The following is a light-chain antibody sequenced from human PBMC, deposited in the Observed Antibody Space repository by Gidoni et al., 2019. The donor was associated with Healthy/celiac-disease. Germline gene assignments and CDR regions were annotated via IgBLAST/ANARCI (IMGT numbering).Light chain of an antibody. J-gene: IGKJ1*01. Sequence: ELVFTQSPATLSVSPGERATLSCRASQSVSSYLAWYQQTPGQAPRLLIYDASNRATGIPARFSGSGSGTDFTLTISSLEPEDFAVYYCQQRSNWLRTFGQGTKVEIK. CDR1: QSVSSY. V-gene: IGKV3-11*01. CDR2: DAS. CDR3: QQRSNWLRT.